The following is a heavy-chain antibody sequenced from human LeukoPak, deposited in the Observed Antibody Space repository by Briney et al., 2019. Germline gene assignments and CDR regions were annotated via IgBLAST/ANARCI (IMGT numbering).Heavy chain of an antibody. Sequence: GGSLRLSCAASGFTFSTYAMHWVRQAPGKGLEWVAVISYDGNNKYFADSVRGRFTISRDNSKNTLYLQMNSLRADDTAVYYCARDPGQSGYLDYWGQGTLVTVSS. J-gene: IGHJ4*02. V-gene: IGHV3-30-3*01. D-gene: IGHD3-3*01. CDR1: GFTFSTYA. CDR2: ISYDGNNK. CDR3: ARDPGQSGYLDY.